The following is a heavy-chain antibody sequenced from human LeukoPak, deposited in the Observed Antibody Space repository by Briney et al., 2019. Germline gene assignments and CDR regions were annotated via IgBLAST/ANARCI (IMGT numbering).Heavy chain of an antibody. CDR2: ISSISDYI. D-gene: IGHD3-22*01. V-gene: IGHV3-21*01. CDR3: ATTLTRDSSGPYGALDY. J-gene: IGHJ4*02. CDR1: GFTFSSNS. Sequence: GSLRLSCAASGFTFSSNSMNWVRQAPGKGLEWVSSISSISDYIYYADSVKGRFTISRDNAKNSLYLQMNSLRVEDTAVYYCATTLTRDSSGPYGALDYWGQGTLVTVSS.